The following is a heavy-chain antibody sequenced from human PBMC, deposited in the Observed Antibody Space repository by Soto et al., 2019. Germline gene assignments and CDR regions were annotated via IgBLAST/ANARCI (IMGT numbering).Heavy chain of an antibody. Sequence: QVQLVESGGGLVKPGGSLRLSCAASGFTFSDYYMSWIRQAPGKGLEWVSYISSSGSTIYYADSVKGRFTISRDNAXXSXNLQMNSLRAEDTAVYYCARDQALSTPLWYYYGMDVWGQGTTVTVSS. J-gene: IGHJ6*02. CDR2: ISSSGSTI. CDR3: ARDQALSTPLWYYYGMDV. CDR1: GFTFSDYY. D-gene: IGHD2-2*01. V-gene: IGHV3-11*01.